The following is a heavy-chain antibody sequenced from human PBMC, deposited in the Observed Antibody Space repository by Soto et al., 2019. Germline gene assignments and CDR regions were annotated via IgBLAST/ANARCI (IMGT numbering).Heavy chain of an antibody. V-gene: IGHV1-2*04. J-gene: IGHJ4*02. CDR3: ARSRGYSEYYFDY. Sequence: GASVQVSCKASGYTFTGYYMHWVRRAPGQGLEWMGWINPNSGGTNYAQKFQGWVTMTRDTSISTAYMELSRLRSDDTAVYYCARSRGYSEYYFDYWGQGTLVTVSS. CDR1: GYTFTGYY. D-gene: IGHD5-18*01. CDR2: INPNSGGT.